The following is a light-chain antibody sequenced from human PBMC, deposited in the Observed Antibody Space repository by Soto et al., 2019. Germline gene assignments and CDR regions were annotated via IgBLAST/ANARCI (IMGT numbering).Light chain of an antibody. CDR1: QRVSSY. Sequence: EIVLTQSPATLTLSPVESATLSSRASQRVSSYLAWYQQKPGQAPRLLIYDASNRATGIPARFSGSASGTDFALSISSLGPEDFAVYYCQQRSNWPRITFGQGPRLEIK. V-gene: IGKV3-11*01. J-gene: IGKJ5*01. CDR2: DAS. CDR3: QQRSNWPRIT.